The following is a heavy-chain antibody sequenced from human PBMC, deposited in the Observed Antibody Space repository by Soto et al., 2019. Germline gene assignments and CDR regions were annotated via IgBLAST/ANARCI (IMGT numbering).Heavy chain of an antibody. CDR1: GFTVSSNY. CDR2: IYSGGST. J-gene: IGHJ3*02. Sequence: EVQLVESGGGLVQPGGSLRLSCAASGFTVSSNYMSWVRQAPGKGLEWVSVIYSGGSTYYADSVKGRFTISRDNSKNTLYLQMNSLRAEDTAVYYCARDPSSDWHDAFDIWGQGTMVTVSS. D-gene: IGHD3-9*01. CDR3: ARDPSSDWHDAFDI. V-gene: IGHV3-66*01.